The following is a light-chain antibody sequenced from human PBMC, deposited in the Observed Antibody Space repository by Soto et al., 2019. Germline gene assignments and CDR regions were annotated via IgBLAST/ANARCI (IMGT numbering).Light chain of an antibody. Sequence: IQLTQSPSSLSASVGDRVTITCRAGQDISSALAWYQQKPGKAPKLLLYDASSLDAGVPSRFSGSGSGSDFTLSITSLRPEDFATYYCQQFNDFPLTFGGGTKVQIK. J-gene: IGKJ4*01. CDR2: DAS. CDR1: QDISSA. CDR3: QQFNDFPLT. V-gene: IGKV1D-13*01.